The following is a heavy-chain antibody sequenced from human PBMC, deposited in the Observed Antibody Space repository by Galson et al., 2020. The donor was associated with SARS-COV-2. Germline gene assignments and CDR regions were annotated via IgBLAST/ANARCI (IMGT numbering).Heavy chain of an antibody. J-gene: IGHJ6*02. D-gene: IGHD3-22*01. CDR3: ARDPYYYDSSGYYRLASYYYYYGMDV. Sequence: GESLKISCAASGFTFSSYGMHWVRQAPGKGLEWVAVISYDGSNKYYADSVKGRFTISRDNSKNTLYLQMNSLRAEDTAVYYCARDPYYYDSSGYYRLASYYYYYGMDVWGQGTTVTVSS. V-gene: IGHV3-30*03. CDR1: GFTFSSYG. CDR2: ISYDGSNK.